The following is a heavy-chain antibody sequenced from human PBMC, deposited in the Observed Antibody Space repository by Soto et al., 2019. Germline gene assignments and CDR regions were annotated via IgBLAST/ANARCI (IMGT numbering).Heavy chain of an antibody. J-gene: IGHJ4*02. Sequence: SETLSLTCTVSGGSITSGNYYWSWIRQHPGKGLEWIGYVYYGASTYYNPSLKSRVDISIDTSKNQFSLKLSSVTAADTAVYYCARRLGTAGSFVYWGQGIQVTVSS. V-gene: IGHV4-31*03. D-gene: IGHD7-27*01. CDR2: VYYGAST. CDR1: GGSITSGNYY. CDR3: ARRLGTAGSFVY.